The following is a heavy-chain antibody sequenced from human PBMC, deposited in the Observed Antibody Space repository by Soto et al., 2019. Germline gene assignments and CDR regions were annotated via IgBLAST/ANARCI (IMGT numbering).Heavy chain of an antibody. Sequence: PGGSLRLSCAASGFTFSSYAMSWVRQAPGKGLEWVSAISGSGGSTYYADSVKGRFTISRDNSKNTLYLQMNSLRAEDTAVYYCAKAPPQITMIVVSGDYWGQGTLVTVSS. CDR2: ISGSGGST. CDR1: GFTFSSYA. CDR3: AKAPPQITMIVVSGDY. D-gene: IGHD3-22*01. J-gene: IGHJ4*02. V-gene: IGHV3-23*01.